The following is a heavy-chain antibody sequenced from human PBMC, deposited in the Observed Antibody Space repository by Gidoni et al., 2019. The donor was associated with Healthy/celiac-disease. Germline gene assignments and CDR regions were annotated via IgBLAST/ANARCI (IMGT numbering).Heavy chain of an antibody. CDR3: AKDGDDILTGENNWFDP. Sequence: EVQLVESGGGLVQPGRSLRLSCAASGLTFDDYAMHWVRQAPGKGLEWVSGISWNSGSIGYADSVKGRFTISRDNAKNSLYLQMNSLRAEDTALYYCAKDGDDILTGENNWFDPWGQGTLVTVSS. CDR1: GLTFDDYA. V-gene: IGHV3-9*01. J-gene: IGHJ5*02. D-gene: IGHD3-9*01. CDR2: ISWNSGSI.